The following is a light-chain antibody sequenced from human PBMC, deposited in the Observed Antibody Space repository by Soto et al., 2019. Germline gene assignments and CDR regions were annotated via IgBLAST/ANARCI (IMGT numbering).Light chain of an antibody. V-gene: IGLV2-14*01. Sequence: QSALTQPASVSGSPGQSITISCTGTSSDVGGYNYVSWYQQHPGKAPKLMIYEVSNRPSGVSNRFSGSKSGNTASLTISGRQAEDESDYYCCAYTSSSTVFGGGTKLTVL. J-gene: IGLJ3*02. CDR2: EVS. CDR3: CAYTSSSTV. CDR1: SSDVGGYNY.